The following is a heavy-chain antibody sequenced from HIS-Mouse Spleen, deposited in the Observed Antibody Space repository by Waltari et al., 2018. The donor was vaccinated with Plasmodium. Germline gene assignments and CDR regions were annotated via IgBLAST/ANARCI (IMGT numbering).Heavy chain of an antibody. CDR3: AREPPPDYSNNWFDP. D-gene: IGHD4-4*01. CDR1: GGPLSSSSYY. Sequence: QLQLQESGPGLVKPSETLSLTCPVSGGPLSSSSYYWGWIRQPPGKGLEWIGSIYYSGSTYYNPSLKSRVTISVDTSKNQFSLKLSSVTAADTAVYYCAREPPPDYSNNWFDPWGQGTLVTVSS. V-gene: IGHV4-39*07. J-gene: IGHJ5*02. CDR2: IYYSGST.